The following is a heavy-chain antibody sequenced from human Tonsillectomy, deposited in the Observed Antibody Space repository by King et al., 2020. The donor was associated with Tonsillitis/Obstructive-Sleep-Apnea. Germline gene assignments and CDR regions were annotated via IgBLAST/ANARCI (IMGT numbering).Heavy chain of an antibody. D-gene: IGHD5-18*01. V-gene: IGHV3-30*04. CDR3: AREGGEYIYGYFFVY. CDR2: TSYDGSNK. Sequence: QVQLVESGGGVVQPGRSLRLSCAASGFTFNFYAMHWVRQAPGKGLEWVAVTSYDGSNKYYADSVKGRFTISRDNSKNTLYLHLNSLRAEDTAMYYCAREGGEYIYGYFFVYWGQGALVTVSS. CDR1: GFTFNFYA. J-gene: IGHJ4*02.